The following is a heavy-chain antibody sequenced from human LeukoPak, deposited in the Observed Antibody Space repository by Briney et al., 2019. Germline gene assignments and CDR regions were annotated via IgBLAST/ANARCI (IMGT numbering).Heavy chain of an antibody. CDR1: EFTFSRYW. Sequence: SGGSLRLSCAASEFTFSRYWMHWVRQAPGKGLVWVSRINVDGSRTNYADAVKGRFTISRDNVKNTLYMEMNNLRAEDTAVYYCVRDGPNSAGLDFDYWGQGTLVTVSS. V-gene: IGHV3-74*01. CDR2: INVDGSRT. J-gene: IGHJ4*02. CDR3: VRDGPNSAGLDFDY. D-gene: IGHD3-16*01.